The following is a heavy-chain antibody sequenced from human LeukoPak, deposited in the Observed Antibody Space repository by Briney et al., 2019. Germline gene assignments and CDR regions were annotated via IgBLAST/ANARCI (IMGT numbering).Heavy chain of an antibody. D-gene: IGHD1-14*01. V-gene: IGHV4-39*07. CDR2: ISYSGNT. CDR1: GGSISSTSYY. Sequence: SETLSLTCSVSGGSISSTSYYWGWIRQPPGKGLEWIGTISYSGNTFYNPSLKSRVTISVDTSKNQFSLKLSSVTAADTAVYYCARNGAYNLDYWGQGTLVTVSS. CDR3: ARNGAYNLDY. J-gene: IGHJ4*02.